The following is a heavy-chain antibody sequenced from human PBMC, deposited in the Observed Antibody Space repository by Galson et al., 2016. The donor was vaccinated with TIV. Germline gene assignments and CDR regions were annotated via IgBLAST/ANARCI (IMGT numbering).Heavy chain of an antibody. CDR1: GDTFSSFV. D-gene: IGHD5-18*01. CDR3: AKCRNTAMDTYYYYYGLDV. Sequence: SCKASGDTFSSFVISWVRQAPGQGLEWMGGIIPLFGEAHYAQKFQGRVTISADESTSTVYMELSGLRSGDTAMYYCAKCRNTAMDTYYYYYGLDVWGQGTTVTVSS. V-gene: IGHV1-69*01. J-gene: IGHJ6*02. CDR2: IIPLFGEA.